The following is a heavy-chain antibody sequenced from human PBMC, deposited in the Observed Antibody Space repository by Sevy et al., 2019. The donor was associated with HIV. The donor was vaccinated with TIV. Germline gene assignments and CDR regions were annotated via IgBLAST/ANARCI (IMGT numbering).Heavy chain of an antibody. Sequence: GGSLRLSCAASGFTFSSYAMHWVRQAPGKGLEWVAVISYDGSNKYYADSVKGRFTISRDNSKNTLCLQMNSLRAEDTAVYYCARVGSRYDFWSGYYGMDVWGQGTTVTVSS. D-gene: IGHD3-3*01. CDR2: ISYDGSNK. V-gene: IGHV3-30*04. CDR1: GFTFSSYA. CDR3: ARVGSRYDFWSGYYGMDV. J-gene: IGHJ6*02.